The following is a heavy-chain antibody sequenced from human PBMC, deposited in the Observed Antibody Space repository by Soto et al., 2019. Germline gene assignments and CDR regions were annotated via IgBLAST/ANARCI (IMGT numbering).Heavy chain of an antibody. J-gene: IGHJ4*02. CDR2: IFPGDSDT. Sequence: EVQLVQSGAEVKKPGESLKISCKGSGYSFTREWIGWVRQTPGKGLEWMGIIFPGDSDTRYSPSFQGQVTISADKSFSTAYMQWSSLKASDNAMYYCARFDRGYFEYWGQGTLVTVSS. D-gene: IGHD3-9*01. V-gene: IGHV5-51*01. CDR3: ARFDRGYFEY. CDR1: GYSFTREW.